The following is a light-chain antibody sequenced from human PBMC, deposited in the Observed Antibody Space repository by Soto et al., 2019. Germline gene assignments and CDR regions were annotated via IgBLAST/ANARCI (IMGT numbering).Light chain of an antibody. CDR2: EVY. J-gene: IGLJ1*01. Sequence: QPELTKPPSASGFPGQSVTISCTGTSSDVGGYDYVSWYQHHPGKAPKLIIYEVYKRPSGVPDRFSGSKSGNTAALTVSGLQAEDEADYYCSSYVGTNSYVFGTGTKVTVL. CDR3: SSYVGTNSYV. CDR1: SSDVGGYDY. V-gene: IGLV2-8*01.